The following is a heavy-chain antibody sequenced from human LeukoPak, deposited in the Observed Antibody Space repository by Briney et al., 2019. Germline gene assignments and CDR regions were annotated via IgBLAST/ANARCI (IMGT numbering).Heavy chain of an antibody. J-gene: IGHJ5*02. CDR1: GYTFTSYG. CDR2: ISAYNGNT. Sequence: ASVKVSCKASGYTFTSYGISRVRQAPGQGLEWMGWISAYNGNTNYAQKLQGRVTMTTDTSTSTAYMELRSLRSDDTAVYYCARDVGGGYCSGGSCYPGANWFDPWGQGTLVTVSS. V-gene: IGHV1-18*04. CDR3: ARDVGGGYCSGGSCYPGANWFDP. D-gene: IGHD2-15*01.